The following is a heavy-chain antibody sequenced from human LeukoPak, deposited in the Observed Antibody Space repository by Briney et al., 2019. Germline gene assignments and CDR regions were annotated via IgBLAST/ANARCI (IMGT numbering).Heavy chain of an antibody. CDR3: ARVAVAGTGSMDV. D-gene: IGHD6-19*01. J-gene: IGHJ6*02. Sequence: GASPQISFKGSGCSFTSYWIGWVRQMPGKDLEWMGIIYPGDSDTRYSPSFQGQVTISADKSISTAYLQWSSLKASDTAMYYCARVAVAGTGSMDVWGQGTTVTVSS. CDR1: GCSFTSYW. CDR2: IYPGDSDT. V-gene: IGHV5-51*01.